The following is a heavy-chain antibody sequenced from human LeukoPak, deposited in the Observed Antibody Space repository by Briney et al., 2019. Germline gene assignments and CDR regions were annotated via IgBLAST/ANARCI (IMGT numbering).Heavy chain of an antibody. CDR3: ARHTYYYDSSGYYPDT. CDR2: IDPSDSYT. Sequence: GESLKISCKGSGYSFTSYWISWVRQMPGKGLEWMGRIDPSDSYTNYSPSFQGHVTISADKSISTAYLQWSSLKASDTAMYYCARHTYYYDSSGYYPDTWGQGTLVTVSS. J-gene: IGHJ5*02. D-gene: IGHD3-22*01. V-gene: IGHV5-10-1*01. CDR1: GYSFTSYW.